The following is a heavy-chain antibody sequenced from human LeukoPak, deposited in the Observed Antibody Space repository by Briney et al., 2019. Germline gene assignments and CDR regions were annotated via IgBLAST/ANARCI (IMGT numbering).Heavy chain of an antibody. CDR3: ARRSEYHWFDP. CDR2: IYYSGST. J-gene: IGHJ5*02. CDR1: GGSISSGGYY. Sequence: SETLSLTCTVSGGSISSGGYYWSWIRQHPGKGLEWIGYIYYSGSTYYNPSLKSRVTISVDTSRNQFSLRLSSVTAADTAVYYCARRSEYHWFDPWGQGTLVTVSS. D-gene: IGHD2-2*01. V-gene: IGHV4-31*03.